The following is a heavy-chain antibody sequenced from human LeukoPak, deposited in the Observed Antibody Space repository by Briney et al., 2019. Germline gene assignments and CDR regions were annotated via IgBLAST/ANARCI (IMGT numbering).Heavy chain of an antibody. V-gene: IGHV3-23*01. CDR1: GFTFSSYA. D-gene: IGHD3-22*01. J-gene: IGHJ3*02. CDR2: ISGSGGST. Sequence: GGSLRLSCAASGFTFSSYAMSWVRQAPGKGLEWVSAISGSGGSTYYADSVKGRLTISRDNSKNTLYLQMNSLRAEDTAVYYCAKTLYYDSSGYYFRVAFDIWGQGTMVTVSS. CDR3: AKTLYYDSSGYYFRVAFDI.